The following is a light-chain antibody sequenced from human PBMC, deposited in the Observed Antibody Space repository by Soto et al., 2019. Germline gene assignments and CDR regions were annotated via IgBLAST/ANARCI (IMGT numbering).Light chain of an antibody. CDR1: SSNIGSNT. V-gene: IGLV1-44*01. CDR3: AAWADSLNGWV. CDR2: CNN. Sequence: QSVLTQPPSASGTPGQRVTISCSGSSSNIGSNTVNWYQQLPGTAPKLLIYCNNQRPSGVPYRFSGSKSGTSASLAISGLQSEDEADYYCAAWADSLNGWVFGGGTKLTVL. J-gene: IGLJ3*02.